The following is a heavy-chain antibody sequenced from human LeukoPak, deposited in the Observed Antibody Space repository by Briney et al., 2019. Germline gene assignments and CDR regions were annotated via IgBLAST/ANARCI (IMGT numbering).Heavy chain of an antibody. CDR2: ISSSSSYI. CDR1: GFTFSSYS. CDR3: ARADIVVVPAAIHYYYYMDV. J-gene: IGHJ6*03. Sequence: GGSLRLXCAASGFTFSSYSMNWVRQAPGKGLEWVSSISSSSSYIYYADSVKGRFTISRDNAKNSLYLQMNSLRAEDTAVYHCARADIVVVPAAIHYYYYMDVWGKGTTVTVSS. V-gene: IGHV3-21*01. D-gene: IGHD2-2*02.